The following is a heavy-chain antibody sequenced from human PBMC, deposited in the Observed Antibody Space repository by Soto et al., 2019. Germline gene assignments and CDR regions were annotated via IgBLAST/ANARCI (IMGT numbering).Heavy chain of an antibody. V-gene: IGHV1-58*02. J-gene: IGHJ3*02. D-gene: IGHD3-22*01. Sequence: QMQLVQSGPEVKKPGTSVKVSCKASGFTFTSSAMHWVRQARGQRLEWIGWIVVGSGNTNYAQKFQERVTITRDMSKNTAYMELSSLRAEDPAEYYCAAVSPSVVVNQLNAFDIWGQGTMVNRSS. CDR1: GFTFTSSA. CDR2: IVVGSGNT. CDR3: AAVSPSVVVNQLNAFDI.